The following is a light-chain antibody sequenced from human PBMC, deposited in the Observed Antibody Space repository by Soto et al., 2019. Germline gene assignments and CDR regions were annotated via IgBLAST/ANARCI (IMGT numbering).Light chain of an antibody. CDR3: QKYDDVPQ. J-gene: IGKJ3*01. CDR1: QDITNH. V-gene: IGKV1-33*01. Sequence: DIQMTQSPSSLSASVGDTVTITCQASQDITNHLNWYQQKPGKAPNLLIYDASHLEIGVPSRFSGSGSGTYFTLTISSLQPEDIATYYCQKYDDVPQFGPGTKVDF. CDR2: DAS.